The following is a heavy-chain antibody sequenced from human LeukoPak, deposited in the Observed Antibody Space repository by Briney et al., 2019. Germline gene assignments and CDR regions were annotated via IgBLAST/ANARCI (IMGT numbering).Heavy chain of an antibody. V-gene: IGHV4-39*07. CDR3: ARGRIAAAGRVWFDP. CDR1: GGSISSSSYY. D-gene: IGHD6-13*01. Sequence: SETLSLTCTVSGGSISSSSYYWSWIRQPPGKGLEWIGEINHSGSTNYNPSLKSRVTISVDTSKNQFSLKLSSVTAADTAVYYCARGRIAAAGRVWFDPWGQGTLVTVSS. J-gene: IGHJ5*02. CDR2: INHSGST.